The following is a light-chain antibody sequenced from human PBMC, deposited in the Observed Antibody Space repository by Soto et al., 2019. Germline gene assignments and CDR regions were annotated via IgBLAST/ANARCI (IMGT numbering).Light chain of an antibody. Sequence: IVLTQSPGTLSLSPGERVTLSRRASQSVTTRLAWYQHKPGQAPRLLMSGASSRASGVPVRFSGSGSGTDFTLTISRLEPEDFAVYYCQQYGNSRGTFGQGTKVDI. V-gene: IGKV3-20*01. CDR2: GAS. J-gene: IGKJ1*01. CDR1: QSVTTR. CDR3: QQYGNSRGT.